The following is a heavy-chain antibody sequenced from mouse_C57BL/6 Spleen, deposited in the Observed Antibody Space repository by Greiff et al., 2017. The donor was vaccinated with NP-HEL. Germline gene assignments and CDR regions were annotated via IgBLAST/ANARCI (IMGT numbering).Heavy chain of an antibody. D-gene: IGHD1-1*01. Sequence: EVKVEESGGGLVKPGGSLKLSCAASGFTFSSYAMSWVRQTPEKRLEWVATISDGGSYTYYPDNVKGRFTISRDNAKNKLYLQMSHLKSEDTAMYYCARESSPYYFDYWGQGTTLTVSS. CDR3: ARESSPYYFDY. CDR2: ISDGGSYT. J-gene: IGHJ2*01. CDR1: GFTFSSYA. V-gene: IGHV5-4*01.